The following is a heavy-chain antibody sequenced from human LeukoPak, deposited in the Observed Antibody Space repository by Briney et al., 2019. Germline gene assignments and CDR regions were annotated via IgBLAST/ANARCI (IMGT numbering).Heavy chain of an antibody. D-gene: IGHD3-22*01. J-gene: IGHJ4*02. CDR2: IKSKTEGRTT. Sequence: GGSLRLSCGRSGFXFSGACINWVRQSPGKGLEWVGGIKSKTEGRTTDYAAPVTGRFTIARNDSNTTMYLQMNSLKTEATAVYYCTTAYYSGNSGYYYWGQGTLVTVSS. V-gene: IGHV3-15*01. CDR3: TTAYYSGNSGYYY. CDR1: GFXFSGAC.